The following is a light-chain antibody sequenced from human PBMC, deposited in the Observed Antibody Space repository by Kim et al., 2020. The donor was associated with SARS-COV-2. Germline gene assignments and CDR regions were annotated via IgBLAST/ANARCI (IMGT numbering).Light chain of an antibody. CDR1: SSNIGSNY. V-gene: IGLV1-47*01. Sequence: GQRVTISCSGSSSNIGSNYVYWYQQLPVTAPKLLIYRNNQRPSGAPDRFSGSKSGTSASLAISGLRSEDEADYYCAAWDDSLSDYVFGTGTKVTVL. CDR3: AAWDDSLSDYV. J-gene: IGLJ1*01. CDR2: RNN.